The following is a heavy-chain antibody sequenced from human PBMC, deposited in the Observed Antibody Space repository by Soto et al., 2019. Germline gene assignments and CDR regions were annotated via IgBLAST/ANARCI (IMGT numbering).Heavy chain of an antibody. J-gene: IGHJ4*02. CDR2: IIPILGIA. CDR1: VGTFISYT. Sequence: SVKVSCKASVGTFISYTISWVRQAPGQGIEWMGRIIPILGIANYAQKFQGRVTITADKSTSTAYMELSSLRSEDTAVYYCARTSGYDYGVFIDYWGQGTLVTVSS. D-gene: IGHD5-12*01. CDR3: ARTSGYDYGVFIDY. V-gene: IGHV1-69*02.